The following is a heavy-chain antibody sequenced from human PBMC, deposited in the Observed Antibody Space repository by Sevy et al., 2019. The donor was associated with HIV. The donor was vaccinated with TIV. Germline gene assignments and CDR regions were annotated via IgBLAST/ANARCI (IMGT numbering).Heavy chain of an antibody. D-gene: IGHD3-3*01. V-gene: IGHV3-33*01. CDR1: GFTLSSYG. J-gene: IGHJ6*04. Sequence: GGSLRLSCAASGFTLSSYGMHWVRQAPGKGLEWVAVIRYDGSNKYYADSVKGRFTISRDNSKNTLYLQMNSLRAEDTAVYYCARDRLGITISAEWGGGMDVWGKGTTVTVSS. CDR3: ARDRLGITISAEWGGGMDV. CDR2: IRYDGSNK.